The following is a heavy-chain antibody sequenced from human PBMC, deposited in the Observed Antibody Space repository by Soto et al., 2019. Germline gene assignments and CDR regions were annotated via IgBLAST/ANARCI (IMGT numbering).Heavy chain of an antibody. CDR1: GASITSERYF. CDR2: VFYSGST. V-gene: IGHV4-39*01. CDR3: ASDKIAARRSWYFDV. Sequence: QLQLQESGPGLAKPSETLSLTCTVSGASITSERYFWGWIRQPPGKGLEWIGNVFYSGSTYYNPSLKSRASISVDTSRNQFSLRLTSVTAADTAVYFCASDKIAARRSWYFDVWGRGTLVSVSS. D-gene: IGHD6-6*01. J-gene: IGHJ2*01.